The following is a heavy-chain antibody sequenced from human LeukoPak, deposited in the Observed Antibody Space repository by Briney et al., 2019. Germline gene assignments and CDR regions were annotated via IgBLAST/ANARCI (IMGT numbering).Heavy chain of an antibody. Sequence: SETLSLTCTVSGGSISSSSYYWGWIRQPPGKGLEWIGSIYYSGSTYYNPSLKSRVTISVDTSKNQFSLKLSSVTAADTAVYYCARILVVRPYYDFWSGYYTTHPGYYYYYMDVWGKGTTVTVSS. CDR3: ARILVVRPYYDFWSGYYTTHPGYYYYYMDV. CDR2: IYYSGST. J-gene: IGHJ6*03. D-gene: IGHD3-3*01. CDR1: GGSISSSSYY. V-gene: IGHV4-39*07.